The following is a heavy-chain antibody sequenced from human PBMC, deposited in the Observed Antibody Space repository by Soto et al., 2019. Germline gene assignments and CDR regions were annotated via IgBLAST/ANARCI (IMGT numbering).Heavy chain of an antibody. CDR2: ISSDGTTI. CDR3: VRVGVVARPY. D-gene: IGHD1-26*01. CDR1: GLTFSKFE. J-gene: IGHJ1*01. Sequence: LRLSCEVSGLTFSKFEMTWVRQAPGKGLEWVSSISSDGTTIYYADSVKGRFTISRDNDKNLLYLQMNSLKGEDTATYYCVRVGVVARPYWGQGTPVTVSS. V-gene: IGHV3-48*03.